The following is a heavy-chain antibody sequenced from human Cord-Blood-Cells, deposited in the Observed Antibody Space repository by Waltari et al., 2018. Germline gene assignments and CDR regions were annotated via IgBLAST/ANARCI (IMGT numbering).Heavy chain of an antibody. Sequence: QVQLVQSGAEVKKPGSTVKVSCKASGGTFSSYAISWVRQAPGQGLEWMGGIIPIFGTANYAQKFQGRVTITADESTSTAYMELSSLRSEDTAVYYCARVRVVGATIRYYFDYWGQGTLVTVSS. CDR1: GGTFSSYA. CDR2: IIPIFGTA. CDR3: ARVRVVGATIRYYFDY. D-gene: IGHD1-26*01. V-gene: IGHV1-69*01. J-gene: IGHJ4*02.